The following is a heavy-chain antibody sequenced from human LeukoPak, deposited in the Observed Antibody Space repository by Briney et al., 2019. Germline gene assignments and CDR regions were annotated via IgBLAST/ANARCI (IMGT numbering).Heavy chain of an antibody. J-gene: IGHJ4*02. CDR1: GFIFTTYT. CDR2: VNGNGDTT. D-gene: IGHD3-9*01. V-gene: IGHV3-64D*06. CDR3: VGDQVDDTGYLR. Sequence: GGSLRLSCSASGFIFTTYTMYWVRQAPGKGLEFVSVVNGNGDTTYYTDSVKGRFTISRDNSKNTLYLQMSSLRAEDTAEYYCVGDQVDDTGYLRWGQGTRVTVSA.